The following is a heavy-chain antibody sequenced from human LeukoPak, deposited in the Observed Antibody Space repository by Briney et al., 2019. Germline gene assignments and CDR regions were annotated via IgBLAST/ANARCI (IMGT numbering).Heavy chain of an antibody. CDR1: GFTVSSNY. CDR3: AISSGWYLGNFDY. CDR2: IYSGGST. Sequence: GGSLRLSCAASGFTVSSNYMSWVRQAPGKGLEWVSVIYSGGSTYYADPVKGRFTISRDNSKNTLYLQMSSLRAVDTAVYYCAISSGWYLGNFDYWGQGTLVTVSS. J-gene: IGHJ4*02. D-gene: IGHD6-19*01. V-gene: IGHV3-53*01.